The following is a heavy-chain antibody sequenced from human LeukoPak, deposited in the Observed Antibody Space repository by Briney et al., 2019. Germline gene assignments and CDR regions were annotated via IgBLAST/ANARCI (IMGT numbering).Heavy chain of an antibody. D-gene: IGHD1-1*01. CDR2: IRHSDSNT. Sequence: PGGSLRLSCAASGFTFSSSDMSSVRQAPGSGLEWVSSIRHSDSNTYYAHSVIGRFTISRDNSKNTLYLQMNSLSAEDTAVYYCAKRGNPTVGHHYLDVWGKGPTVSVSS. CDR1: GFTFSSSD. V-gene: IGHV3-23*05. J-gene: IGHJ6*03. CDR3: AKRGNPTVGHHYLDV.